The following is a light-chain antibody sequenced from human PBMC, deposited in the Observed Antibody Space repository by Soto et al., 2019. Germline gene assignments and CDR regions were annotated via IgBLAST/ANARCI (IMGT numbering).Light chain of an antibody. CDR2: GAS. CDR3: QQYNNWPWT. CDR1: QSVRNN. V-gene: IGKV3-15*01. Sequence: EIVMTQSPATLSVSPGERATLSCRASQSVRNNLAWYQQKPGQAPSLLIYGASTRATGIPARFSGSGSGTDFTLTISSLQSEDFAVYYCQQYNNWPWTFGQGTKVDIK. J-gene: IGKJ1*01.